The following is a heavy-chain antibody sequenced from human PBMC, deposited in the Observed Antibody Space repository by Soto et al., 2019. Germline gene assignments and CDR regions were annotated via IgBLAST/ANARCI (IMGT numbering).Heavy chain of an antibody. Sequence: SETLSLTCTVSGGSISSSSYYWGWIRQPPGKGLEWIGYIYYSGGTYYNPSLKSRVTISVDTSKNQFSLKLSSVTAADTAVYYCAREKNDYGGNYYFDYGGKGTLVTVSS. CDR3: AREKNDYGGNYYFDY. J-gene: IGHJ4*02. CDR2: IYYSGGT. D-gene: IGHD4-17*01. CDR1: GGSISSSSYY. V-gene: IGHV4-31*03.